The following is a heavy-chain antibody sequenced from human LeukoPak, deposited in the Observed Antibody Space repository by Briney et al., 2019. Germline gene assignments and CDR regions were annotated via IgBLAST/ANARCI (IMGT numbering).Heavy chain of an antibody. J-gene: IGHJ6*03. CDR1: GYTFTGYY. Sequence: ASVKVSCKASGYTFTGYYMHWVRQAPGQGLERMGWINPNSGGTNYAQKFQGRVTMTRDTSISTAYMELSRLRSDDTAVYYCAGTTGTTPYYYYTDVWGKGTTVTVSS. V-gene: IGHV1-2*02. CDR2: INPNSGGT. CDR3: AGTTGTTPYYYYTDV. D-gene: IGHD1-1*01.